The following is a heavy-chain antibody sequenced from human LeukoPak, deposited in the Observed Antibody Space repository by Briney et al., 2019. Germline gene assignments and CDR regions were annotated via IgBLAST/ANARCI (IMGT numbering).Heavy chain of an antibody. J-gene: IGHJ5*02. CDR3: ARAEWAAAGTDWFDP. CDR1: GDTVSSNTAA. D-gene: IGHD6-13*01. CDR2: TYYRSKWYN. Sequence: SRTLSLTCAISGDTVSSNTAAWNWIRQSPSRGLEWLGRTYYRSKWYNDYAVSVKSRITINPDTSKNQFSLQLNSVTPEDTAVYYCARAEWAAAGTDWFDPWGQGTLVTVSS. V-gene: IGHV6-1*01.